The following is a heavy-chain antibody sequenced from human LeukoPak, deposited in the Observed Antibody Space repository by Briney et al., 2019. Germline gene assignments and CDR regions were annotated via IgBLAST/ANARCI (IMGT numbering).Heavy chain of an antibody. Sequence: GGSLRLSCAASGFTFSSYGMHWVRQAPGKGLEWVTFIRYDGSNKYYADSVKGRFTISRDNSKNTLYLQMNSLRGEDTAIYYCARAGMWELLLSTGVAFDIWGQGTMVTVSP. CDR2: IRYDGSNK. CDR1: GFTFSSYG. D-gene: IGHD1-26*01. V-gene: IGHV3-30*02. J-gene: IGHJ3*02. CDR3: ARAGMWELLLSTGVAFDI.